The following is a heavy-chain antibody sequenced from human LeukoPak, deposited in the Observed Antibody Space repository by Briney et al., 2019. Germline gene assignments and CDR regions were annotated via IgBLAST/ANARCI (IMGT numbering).Heavy chain of an antibody. V-gene: IGHV1-2*02. CDR2: INPNSGGT. CDR3: ARGPRYGSGNYYNNY. CDR1: GFTFTGYY. Sequence: ASVKVSCKASGFTFTGYYIYWVRQAPGQGLEWMGWINPNSGGTNYALKFQGRVTMTRYTSISTAYMELSRLRSDDTAVYYCARGPRYGSGNYYNNYWGQGTLVTVSS. D-gene: IGHD3-10*01. J-gene: IGHJ4*02.